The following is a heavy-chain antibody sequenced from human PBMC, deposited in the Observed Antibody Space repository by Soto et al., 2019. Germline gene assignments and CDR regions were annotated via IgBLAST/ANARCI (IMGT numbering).Heavy chain of an antibody. J-gene: IGHJ5*02. V-gene: IGHV3-48*03. CDR2: ISSSGSTI. Sequence: GGSLRLSCAASGFTFSSYEMNWVRQAPGKGLEWVSYISSSGSTIYYADSVKGRFTISRDNAKNSLYLQMNSLRAEDTAVYYCARQEYYYGSGRPKNWFDPWGQGTLVTVYS. CDR3: ARQEYYYGSGRPKNWFDP. CDR1: GFTFSSYE. D-gene: IGHD3-10*01.